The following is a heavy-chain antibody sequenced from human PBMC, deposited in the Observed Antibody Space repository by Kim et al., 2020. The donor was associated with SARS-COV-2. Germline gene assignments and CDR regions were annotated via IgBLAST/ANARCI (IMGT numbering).Heavy chain of an antibody. D-gene: IGHD3-22*01. CDR3: ARDSHYSDTSGYYPDY. V-gene: IGHV3-21*01. Sequence: GGSLRLSCAASGFTFGSYSINWVRQAPGKGLEWVSSISTTSTYIFYADSVKGRFTISRDNAKNSLFLQMSSLRAEDTAVYYCARDSHYSDTSGYYPDYWG. J-gene: IGHJ4*01. CDR2: ISTTSTYI. CDR1: GFTFGSYS.